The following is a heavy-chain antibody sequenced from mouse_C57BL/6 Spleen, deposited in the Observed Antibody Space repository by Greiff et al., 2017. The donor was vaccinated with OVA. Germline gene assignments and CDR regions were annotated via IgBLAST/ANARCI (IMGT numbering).Heavy chain of an antibody. J-gene: IGHJ2*01. CDR1: GYSITSGYY. Sequence: EVQLQQSGPGLVKPSQSLSLTCSVTGYSITSGYYWNWIRQFPGNKLEWMGYISYDGSPNYNPSLKNRISITRDTSKKQFCLKLNSVTTEDTATYYCARAREYYLDDWGQGTTLTVSS. V-gene: IGHV3-6*01. CDR2: ISYDGSP. CDR3: ARAREYYLDD.